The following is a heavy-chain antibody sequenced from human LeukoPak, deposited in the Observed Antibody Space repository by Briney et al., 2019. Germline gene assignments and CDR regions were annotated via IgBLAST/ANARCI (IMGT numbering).Heavy chain of an antibody. J-gene: IGHJ3*02. Sequence: SETLSLNCTVSGGSISSNYWWNWVRQPPGKGLEWIGEIYHSGITTYNPSLQSRVTISIDTSKNQFSLKLTSVTAADTAVYYCTRDVDTSGSDAFDMWGQGTMVTVSS. V-gene: IGHV4-4*02. D-gene: IGHD3-22*01. CDR1: GGSISSNYW. CDR3: TRDVDTSGSDAFDM. CDR2: IYHSGIT.